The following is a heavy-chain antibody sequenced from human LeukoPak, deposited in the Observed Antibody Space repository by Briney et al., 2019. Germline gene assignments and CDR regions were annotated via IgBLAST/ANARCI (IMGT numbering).Heavy chain of an antibody. CDR3: AKNSRYYYDSSGYFSN. CDR2: ISYDGSNK. V-gene: IGHV3-30*18. Sequence: GRSLRLSCAASGFTFSSYGMHWVRQAPGKGLEWVAVISYDGSNKYYADSVKGRFTISRDNSKNTLYLQMNSLRAEDTAVYYCAKNSRYYYDSSGYFSNWGQGTLVTVSS. CDR1: GFTFSSYG. J-gene: IGHJ4*02. D-gene: IGHD3-22*01.